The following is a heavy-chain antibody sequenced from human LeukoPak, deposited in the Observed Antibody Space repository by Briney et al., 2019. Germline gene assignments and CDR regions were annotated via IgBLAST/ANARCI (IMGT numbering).Heavy chain of an antibody. Sequence: GGSLRLSCAASGFTFSDYGIHWVRQAPGKGLVWVSRLNADGNSITYADSVRGRFTISRDNAKNTAHLQMNSLRVEDTAIYFCAGAYSAYDPFDYWGQGILVTVSS. CDR1: GFTFSDYG. V-gene: IGHV3-74*01. J-gene: IGHJ4*02. CDR3: AGAYSAYDPFDY. D-gene: IGHD5-12*01. CDR2: LNADGNSI.